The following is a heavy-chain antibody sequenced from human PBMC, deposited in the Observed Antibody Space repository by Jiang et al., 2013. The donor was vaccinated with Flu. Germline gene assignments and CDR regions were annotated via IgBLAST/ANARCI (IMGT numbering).Heavy chain of an antibody. Sequence: TFTGYYMHWVRQAPGQGLEWMGWINPNSGGTNYAQKFQGWVTMTRDTSISTAYMELSRLRSDDTAVYYCARERIAAAGGVYGMDVWGQGTTVTVSS. D-gene: IGHD6-13*01. CDR2: INPNSGGT. V-gene: IGHV1-2*04. J-gene: IGHJ6*02. CDR3: ARERIAAAGGVYGMDV. CDR1: TFTGYY.